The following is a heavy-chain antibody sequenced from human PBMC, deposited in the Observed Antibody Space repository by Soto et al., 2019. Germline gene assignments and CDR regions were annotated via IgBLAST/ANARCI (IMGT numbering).Heavy chain of an antibody. CDR3: ASDSRSFLARGSYRTHYFDY. CDR2: ISAYNGNT. J-gene: IGHJ4*02. D-gene: IGHD3-16*02. V-gene: IGHV1-18*01. Sequence: QVQLVQSGAEVKKPGASVKVSCTASGYTFTSYGISWVRQAPGQGLAWMGWISAYNGNTNYAQKRQGRVTMTTDTSTGTAYMELRSLRSDDTAVYYCASDSRSFLARGSYRTHYFDYWGQGTLVTVSS. CDR1: GYTFTSYG.